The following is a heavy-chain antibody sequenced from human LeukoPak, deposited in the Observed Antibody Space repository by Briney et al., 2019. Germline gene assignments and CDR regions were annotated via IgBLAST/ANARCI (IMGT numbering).Heavy chain of an antibody. V-gene: IGHV4-39*07. CDR1: GGSISSSSYY. D-gene: IGHD1-26*01. CDR2: IYYSGST. Sequence: SETLSLTCTVSGGSISSSSYYWGWIRQPPGKGLEWIGSIYYSGSTYYNPSLKSRDTISVDTSKNQFSLKLSSVTAADTAVYYCARLGGSYSGEAGYYYYYMDVWGKGTTVTVSS. CDR3: ARLGGSYSGEAGYYYYYMDV. J-gene: IGHJ6*03.